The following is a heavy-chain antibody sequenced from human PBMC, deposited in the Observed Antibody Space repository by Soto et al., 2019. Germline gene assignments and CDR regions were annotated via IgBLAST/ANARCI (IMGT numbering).Heavy chain of an antibody. Sequence: ASVKVSCKASGYTFTSYGISWVRQAPGQGLEWMGWISAYNGNTNYAQKLQGRVTMTTDTSTSTAYMELRSLRSDDTAVYYCARVGHFYCTNGVCPKGTWYYYYYMDVWGKGTTVTVSS. CDR3: ARVGHFYCTNGVCPKGTWYYYYYMDV. J-gene: IGHJ6*03. V-gene: IGHV1-18*01. CDR2: ISAYNGNT. D-gene: IGHD2-8*01. CDR1: GYTFTSYG.